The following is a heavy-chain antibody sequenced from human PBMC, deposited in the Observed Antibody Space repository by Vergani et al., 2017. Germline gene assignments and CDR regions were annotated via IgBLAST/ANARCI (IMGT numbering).Heavy chain of an antibody. D-gene: IGHD1-26*01. Sequence: EVQLLESGGGLVQPGGSLRLSCAASGFTFSSYAMRWVRQAPGKGLEWVSAIGNGGGSAFYRDSVKGRFTISRDNSKNTLYLQVNSLRAEDTAVYFCARTFGSTGSGGFDIWGQGTMVTVSS. CDR3: ARTFGSTGSGGFDI. CDR2: IGNGGGSA. J-gene: IGHJ3*02. V-gene: IGHV3-23*01. CDR1: GFTFSSYA.